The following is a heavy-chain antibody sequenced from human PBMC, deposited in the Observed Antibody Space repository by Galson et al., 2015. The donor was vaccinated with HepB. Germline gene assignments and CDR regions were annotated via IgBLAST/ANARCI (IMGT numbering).Heavy chain of an antibody. CDR2: FDPEDGET. D-gene: IGHD2-2*01. CDR1: GYTLTELS. CDR3: ATVRYCSSTSCYGIPGYYGMDV. V-gene: IGHV1-24*01. Sequence: SVKVSCKVSGYTLTELSMHWVRQAPGKGLEWMGGFDPEDGETIYAQKFQGRVTMTEDTSTDTAYTELSSLRSEDTAVYYCATVRYCSSTSCYGIPGYYGMDVWGQGTTVTVSS. J-gene: IGHJ6*02.